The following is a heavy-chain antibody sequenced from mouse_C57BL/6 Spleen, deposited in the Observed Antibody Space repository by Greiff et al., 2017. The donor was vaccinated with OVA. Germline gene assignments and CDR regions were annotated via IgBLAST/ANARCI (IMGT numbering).Heavy chain of an antibody. V-gene: IGHV1-52*01. Sequence: VQLQQPGAELVRPGSSVKLSCKASGYTFTSYWMHWVKQRPIQGLEWIGNIDPSDSETHYNQKFKDKATLTVDKSSSTAYMQLSSLTSEDSAVYYCARDYYDHVDYFDYWGQGTTLTVSS. CDR1: GYTFTSYW. D-gene: IGHD2-4*01. CDR2: IDPSDSET. CDR3: ARDYYDHVDYFDY. J-gene: IGHJ2*01.